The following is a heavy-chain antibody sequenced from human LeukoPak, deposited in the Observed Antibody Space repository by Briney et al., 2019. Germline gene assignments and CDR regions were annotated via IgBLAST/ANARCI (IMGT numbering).Heavy chain of an antibody. CDR3: ARRGIQLLSFDI. CDR1: GGSISSYY. CDR2: IYYSGST. Sequence: SETLSLTCTVSGGSISSYYWSWIRQPPGKGLEWIGYIYYSGSTNYNPSLKSRVTISVDASKNQFSLKLSSVTAADTAVYYCARRGIQLLSFDIWGQGTMVTVSS. J-gene: IGHJ3*02. D-gene: IGHD5-18*01. V-gene: IGHV4-59*01.